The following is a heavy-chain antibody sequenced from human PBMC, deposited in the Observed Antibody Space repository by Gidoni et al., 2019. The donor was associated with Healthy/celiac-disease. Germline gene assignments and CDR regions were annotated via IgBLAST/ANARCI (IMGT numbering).Heavy chain of an antibody. V-gene: IGHV3-21*01. Sequence: EVQLVASGGGLVKPGGSLRLSCAASGFPFSIYSMNWVRQAPGKGLEWVSSITSSSSSIYYADSVKGRFTISRDNAKKSLYLQMNGLGAEDTGVYYCARGQTRYYYGMDVWGQGTTVTVSS. J-gene: IGHJ6*02. CDR1: GFPFSIYS. CDR3: ARGQTRYYYGMDV. CDR2: ITSSSSSI.